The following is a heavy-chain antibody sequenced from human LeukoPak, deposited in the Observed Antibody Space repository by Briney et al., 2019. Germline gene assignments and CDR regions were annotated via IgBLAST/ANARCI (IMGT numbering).Heavy chain of an antibody. V-gene: IGHV3-49*04. CDR1: GFTFGDYA. J-gene: IGHJ4*02. Sequence: GGSLRLSCTASGFTFGDYAMSWVRPAPGKGLEWVGFIRSKAYGGTTEYAASVKGRFTISRDDSKSIAYLQMNSLKTEDTAVYYCTRAREGYDILTGYFLWGQGTLVTVSS. D-gene: IGHD3-9*01. CDR2: IRSKAYGGTT. CDR3: TRAREGYDILTGYFL.